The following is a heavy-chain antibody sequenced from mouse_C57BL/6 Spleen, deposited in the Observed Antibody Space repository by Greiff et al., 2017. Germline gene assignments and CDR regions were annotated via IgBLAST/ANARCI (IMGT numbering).Heavy chain of an antibody. J-gene: IGHJ3*01. CDR2: IYPSDSET. Sequence: QVQLQQSGAELVRPGSSVKLSCKASGYTFTSYWMDWVKQRPGQGLEWIGNIYPSDSETHYNQKFKDKATLTVDKSSSTAYMQLSSLTSEDSAVYYCAREGRSNWIAYWGQGTLVTVAA. D-gene: IGHD1-1*01. V-gene: IGHV1-61*01. CDR1: GYTFTSYW. CDR3: AREGRSNWIAY.